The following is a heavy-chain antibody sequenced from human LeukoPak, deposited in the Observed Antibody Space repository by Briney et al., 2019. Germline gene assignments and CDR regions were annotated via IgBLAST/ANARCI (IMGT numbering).Heavy chain of an antibody. D-gene: IGHD3-16*01. CDR1: GYSLTSYG. J-gene: IGHJ5*02. CDR3: ARDLGDTPSWFDP. Sequence: GASVKVSCEASGYSLTSYGISWVRQAPGQGLEWMGWISAYNGNTNYAQKLQGRVTMTTDTSTSTAYMELRSLRSDDTAVYYCARDLGDTPSWFDPWGQGTLVTVSS. CDR2: ISAYNGNT. V-gene: IGHV1-18*01.